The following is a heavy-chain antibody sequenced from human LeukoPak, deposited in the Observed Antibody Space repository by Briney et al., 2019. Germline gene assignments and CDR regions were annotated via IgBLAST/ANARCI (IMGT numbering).Heavy chain of an antibody. CDR2: IYYSGST. CDR3: ARPSIAAAGTIPHFGWFDP. D-gene: IGHD6-13*01. J-gene: IGHJ5*02. CDR1: GGSISSSSYY. Sequence: SETLSLTCTVSGGSISSSSYYWGWIRQPPGKGLEWIGSIYYSGSTYYNPSLKSRVTISVDTSKNQFSLKLSSVTAADTAVYYCARPSIAAAGTIPHFGWFDPWGQGTLVTVSS. V-gene: IGHV4-39*07.